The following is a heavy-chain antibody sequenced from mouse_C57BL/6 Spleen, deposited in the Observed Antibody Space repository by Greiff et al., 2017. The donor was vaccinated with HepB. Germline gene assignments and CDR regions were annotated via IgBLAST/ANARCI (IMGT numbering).Heavy chain of an antibody. CDR3: ITKDYYAMDY. D-gene: IGHD1-1*01. V-gene: IGHV5-17*01. Sequence: EVHLVESGGGLVKPGGSLKLSCAASGFTFSDYGMHWVRQAPEKGLEWVAYISSGSSTIYYADTVKGRFTISRDNAKNTLFLQMTSLRSEDTAMYYCITKDYYAMDYWGQGTSVTVSS. CDR1: GFTFSDYG. CDR2: ISSGSSTI. J-gene: IGHJ4*01.